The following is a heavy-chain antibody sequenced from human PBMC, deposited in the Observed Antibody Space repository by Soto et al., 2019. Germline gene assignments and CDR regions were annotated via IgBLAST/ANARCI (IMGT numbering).Heavy chain of an antibody. J-gene: IGHJ4*02. Sequence: PGPVSPTCTVSGRPASSGSHYWSRVRHPPEKGLEGIGEINHSGDPHFDPSLASRVTMSVATSDNQFSLILKSVPAAETAVYYCAGPPHDTHASWVQGSLVPGTS. CDR3: AGPPHDTHAS. CDR2: INHSGDP. D-gene: IGHD3-22*01. CDR1: GRPASSGSHY. V-gene: IGHV4-4*03.